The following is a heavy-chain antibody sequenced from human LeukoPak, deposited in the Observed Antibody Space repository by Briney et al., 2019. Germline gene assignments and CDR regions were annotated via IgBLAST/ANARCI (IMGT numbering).Heavy chain of an antibody. CDR1: GFTFSSYG. V-gene: IGHV3-30*18. D-gene: IGHD3-3*01. Sequence: GGPLRLSCAASGFTFSSYGMHWVRQAPGKGLEWVAVISYDGSNKYYADSVKGRFTISRDNSKNTLYLQMNSLRAEDTAVYYCAKDSRPILRFHYYYGMDVWGQGTTVTVSS. CDR2: ISYDGSNK. CDR3: AKDSRPILRFHYYYGMDV. J-gene: IGHJ6*02.